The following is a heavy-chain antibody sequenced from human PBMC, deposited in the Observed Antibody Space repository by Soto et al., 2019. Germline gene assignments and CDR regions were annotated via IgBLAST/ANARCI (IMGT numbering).Heavy chain of an antibody. D-gene: IGHD2-15*01. V-gene: IGHV1-18*01. J-gene: IGHJ6*03. Sequence: QVQLVQSGAEVKKPGASMKVSCKASGYTFTNYGINWVRQAPGQGLEWRGWISGNNDNRNYAQKFRGRVTLTTDTTTSPAYMELRSLRSNDTAVYYCARDFFVVVSSGHGEYHCYCVDGWGKGTTVTVSS. CDR3: ARDFFVVVSSGHGEYHCYCVDG. CDR1: GYTFTNYG. CDR2: ISGNNDNR.